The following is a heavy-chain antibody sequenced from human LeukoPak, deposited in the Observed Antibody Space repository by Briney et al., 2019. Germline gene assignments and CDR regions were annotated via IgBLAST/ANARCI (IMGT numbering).Heavy chain of an antibody. CDR1: GLTFSNYA. D-gene: IGHD2/OR15-2a*01. Sequence: PGGSLRLSCAASGLTFSNYAVGWVRQAPGRGLEWVSAISNSGGRTYYADSVKGRLTISRDNSKNTLYLQMNSLRDDDAGVYYCAKRMGYDFGHFDYWGQGALVTVSS. J-gene: IGHJ4*02. CDR2: ISNSGGRT. CDR3: AKRMGYDFGHFDY. V-gene: IGHV3-23*01.